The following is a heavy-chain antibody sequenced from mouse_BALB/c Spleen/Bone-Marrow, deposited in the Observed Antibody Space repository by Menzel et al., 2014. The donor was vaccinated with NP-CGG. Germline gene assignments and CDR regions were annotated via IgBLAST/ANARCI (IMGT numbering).Heavy chain of an antibody. Sequence: VQLQQSGAELVKPGASVKLSCTASGSNIKDTYMHWGKQRPEQGLEWIGRIDPANGNTKYDPKFQGKATITADTSSNTAYLQLSSLTSEDTAVYYCALLYGNYDYWGQGTTLTVSS. CDR3: ALLYGNYDY. J-gene: IGHJ2*01. D-gene: IGHD2-10*02. CDR2: IDPANGNT. V-gene: IGHV14-3*02. CDR1: GSNIKDTY.